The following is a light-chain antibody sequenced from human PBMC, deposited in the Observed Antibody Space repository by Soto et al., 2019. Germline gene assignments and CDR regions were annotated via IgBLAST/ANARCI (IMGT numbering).Light chain of an antibody. CDR2: AAS. Sequence: DIQMTQSPSTLSASVRDSVTITCRASQNIRNYLNWYQQKPGRAHKILIYAASSLQSGVPSRFSGGGSGTDFTLTITSLQPEDFATYYCQQSYSSPWTFGQGTRLDI. CDR1: QNIRNY. J-gene: IGKJ5*01. V-gene: IGKV1-39*01. CDR3: QQSYSSPWT.